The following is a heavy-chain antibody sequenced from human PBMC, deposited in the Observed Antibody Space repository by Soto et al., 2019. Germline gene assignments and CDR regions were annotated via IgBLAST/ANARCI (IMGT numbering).Heavy chain of an antibody. J-gene: IGHJ4*02. CDR3: ARRYGSGFDY. CDR1: GGSISSNDW. CDR2: TFHSGST. D-gene: IGHD5-18*01. V-gene: IGHV4-4*02. Sequence: SETLSLTCAVSGGSISSNDWWTWVRQPPGKGLEWIAETFHSGSTNYNPSLKSRVTISVDKSKNQFSLKLSSVTAADTAVYYCARRYGSGFDYWGQGTLVTVSS.